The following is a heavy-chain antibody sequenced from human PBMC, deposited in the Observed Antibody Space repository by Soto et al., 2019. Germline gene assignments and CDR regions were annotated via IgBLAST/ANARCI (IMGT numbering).Heavy chain of an antibody. CDR1: GYTFTSYG. D-gene: IGHD2-15*01. CDR2: ISAYNGNT. Sequence: QVQLVQSGAEVKKPGASVKVSCKASGYTFTSYGISWVRQAPGQGLEWMGWISAYNGNTNYAQKLQGRVTMTTNTSTSTAYMELRSLRSDDTAVYYCARGGIVVVVAATYYYYGMDVWGQGTTVTVSS. CDR3: ARGGIVVVVAATYYYYGMDV. V-gene: IGHV1-18*01. J-gene: IGHJ6*02.